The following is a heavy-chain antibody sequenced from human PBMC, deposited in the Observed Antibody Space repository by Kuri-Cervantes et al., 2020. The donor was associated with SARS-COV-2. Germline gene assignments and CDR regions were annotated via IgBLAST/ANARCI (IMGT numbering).Heavy chain of an antibody. V-gene: IGHV4-61*02. D-gene: IGHD3-3*01. CDR1: GGSISSGNYY. CDR2: LNNRGST. J-gene: IGHJ6*03. Sequence: SCSVSGGSISSGNYYWSWIRQPAGKGLEWIGRLNNRGSTNDNPSLTSRVTMSVDTSKNQFSLNLSSVTAADTAVYYCARQSSTRRYYDFWTGDMDVWGKGTTVTVSS. CDR3: ARQSSTRRYYDFWTGDMDV.